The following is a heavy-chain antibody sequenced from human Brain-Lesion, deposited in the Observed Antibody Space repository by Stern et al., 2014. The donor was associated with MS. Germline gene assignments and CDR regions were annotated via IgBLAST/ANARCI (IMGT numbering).Heavy chain of an antibody. CDR2: ISTTASNI. D-gene: IGHD2-2*01. CDR1: GFIFSDYY. Sequence: VQLVESGGTLVKPGGSLRISCAASGFIFSDYYMNWIRQAPGPGLEWVSYISTTASNIYYADSVKGRFTISRDNTKNSLFLLMSSLRAEDTAVYYCAISSSRYYFDSWGLGTLVTVSS. CDR3: AISSSRYYFDS. J-gene: IGHJ4*02. V-gene: IGHV3-11*01.